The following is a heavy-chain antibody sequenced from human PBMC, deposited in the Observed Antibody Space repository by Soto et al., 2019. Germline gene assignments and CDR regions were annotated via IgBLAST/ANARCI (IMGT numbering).Heavy chain of an antibody. J-gene: IGHJ4*02. CDR1: GYTFTSHG. CDR3: ARDKGAYYYDSSGYHPLDY. Sequence: ASVKVSCKASGYTFTSHGISWVRQAPGQGLEWMGWISAYNGNTNYAQKLQGRVTMTTDTSTSTAYMELRSLRSDDTAVYYCARDKGAYYYDSSGYHPLDYWGQGTLVTVSS. V-gene: IGHV1-18*01. CDR2: ISAYNGNT. D-gene: IGHD3-22*01.